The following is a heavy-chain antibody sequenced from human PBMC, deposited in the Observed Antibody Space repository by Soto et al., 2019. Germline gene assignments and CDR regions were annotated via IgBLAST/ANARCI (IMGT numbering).Heavy chain of an antibody. V-gene: IGHV3-21*04. CDR3: AKVEGTARNAFDV. CDR2: IRGFSPYT. CDR1: GFTFRTYT. D-gene: IGHD6-6*01. J-gene: IGHJ3*01. Sequence: EVQLVESGGGLVKPGGSLRLSCISSGFTFRTYTMNWVRQAPGKGLEWVSGIRGFSPYTFYAESVKGRFTISRDNAKNSLYLQMNSLRVDDTAVYYCAKVEGTARNAFDVWGHGTMVSVSS.